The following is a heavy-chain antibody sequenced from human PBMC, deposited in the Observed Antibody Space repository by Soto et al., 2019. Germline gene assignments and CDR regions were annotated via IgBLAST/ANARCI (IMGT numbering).Heavy chain of an antibody. CDR3: ARGGIAAAGRRNNWFDP. CDR1: GGSIISGGYS. D-gene: IGHD6-13*01. CDR2: IYHSGST. Sequence: PSETLSLTCAVSGGSIISGGYSWMWIRQPTGKGLEWIGYIYHSGSTYYNPSLNSRVIISVDRSKSQFSLKLSSVTAADTAVYYCARGGIAAAGRRNNWFDPWGQGTLVTVSS. J-gene: IGHJ5*02. V-gene: IGHV4-30-2*01.